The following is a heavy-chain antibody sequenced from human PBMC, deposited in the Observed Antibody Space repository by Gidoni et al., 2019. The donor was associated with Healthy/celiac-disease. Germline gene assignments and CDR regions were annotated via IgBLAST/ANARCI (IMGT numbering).Heavy chain of an antibody. CDR3: ARAVTDSTATGVFDY. D-gene: IGHD2-2*01. V-gene: IGHV4-31*03. CDR1: GGSISSGGYY. Sequence: QVQLQESGPGLVKPSQTLSLTCTFSGGSISSGGYYWSWIRQHPGKGLEWIGYIYYSGSTYYNPSIKSRGTISVDTSKNQFSLKLSSVTAADTAVYYCARAVTDSTATGVFDYWGQGTLVTVSS. J-gene: IGHJ4*02. CDR2: IYYSGST.